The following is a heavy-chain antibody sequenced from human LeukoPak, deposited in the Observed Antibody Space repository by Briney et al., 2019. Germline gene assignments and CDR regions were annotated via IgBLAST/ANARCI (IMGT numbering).Heavy chain of an antibody. CDR2: ISAYNGNT. CDR1: GYTFTSYG. CDR3: ARGGQWLVPGYYYYYYGMDV. J-gene: IGHJ6*02. V-gene: IGHV1-18*01. Sequence: GASVKVSCKASGYTFTSYGISWVRQAPGQGLEWMGWISAYNGNTNYAQKLQGRVTMTTDTSTSTAYMELRSLRSDDTAVYYCARGGQWLVPGYYYYYYGMDVWGQGTTVTVSS. D-gene: IGHD6-19*01.